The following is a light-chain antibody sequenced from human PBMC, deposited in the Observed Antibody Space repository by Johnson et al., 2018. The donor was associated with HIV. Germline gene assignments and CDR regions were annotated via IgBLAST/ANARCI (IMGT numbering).Light chain of an antibody. CDR1: SSNIGRNY. V-gene: IGLV1-51*01. CDR3: GTWDSSLSAGRYV. CDR2: DND. Sequence: QSVLTQPPSVSAAPGQKVTISCSGSSSNIGRNYVSWYQHLPGTAPKLLIYDNDKRPSGIPDRFSGSRSGTSATLGITGLQTGDEADYYCGTWDSSLSAGRYVFGTGTKVTVL. J-gene: IGLJ1*01.